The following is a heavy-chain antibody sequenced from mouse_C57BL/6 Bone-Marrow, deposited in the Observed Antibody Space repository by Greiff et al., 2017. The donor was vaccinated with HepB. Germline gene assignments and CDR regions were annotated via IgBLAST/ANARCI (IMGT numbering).Heavy chain of an antibody. V-gene: IGHV1-54*01. CDR1: GYAFTNYL. CDR3: ARGPYGTPFAY. D-gene: IGHD1-1*01. CDR2: INPGSGGT. Sequence: QVHVKQSGAELVRPGTSVKVSCKASGYAFTNYLIEWVKQRPGQGLEWIGVINPGSGGTNYNEKFKGKATLTADKSSSTAYMQLSSLTSEDSAVYFCARGPYGTPFAYWGQGTLVTVSA. J-gene: IGHJ3*01.